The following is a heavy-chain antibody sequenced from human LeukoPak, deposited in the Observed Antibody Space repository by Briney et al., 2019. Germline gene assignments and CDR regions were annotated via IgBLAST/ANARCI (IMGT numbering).Heavy chain of an antibody. CDR3: ASLTTVTTYDDY. J-gene: IGHJ4*02. CDR2: ISSSGSTI. CDR1: GFTFSSYE. Sequence: GGSPRLSCAASGFTFSSYEMNWVRQAPGKGLEWVSYISSSGSTIYYADSVKGRFTISRDNAKNSLYLQMNSLRAEDTAVYYCASLTTVTTYDDYWGQGTLVTVSS. V-gene: IGHV3-48*03. D-gene: IGHD4-17*01.